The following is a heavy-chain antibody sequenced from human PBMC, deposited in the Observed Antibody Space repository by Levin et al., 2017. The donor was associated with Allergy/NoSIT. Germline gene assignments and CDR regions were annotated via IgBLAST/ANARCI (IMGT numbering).Heavy chain of an antibody. CDR1: GFTFSDYY. CDR2: ISSSSSYT. CDR3: ARDLLKDYYGSGSYGYDAFDI. J-gene: IGHJ3*02. Sequence: SGGSLRLSCAASGFTFSDYYMSWIRQAPGKGLEWVSYISSSSSYTNYADSVKGRFTISRDNAKNSLYLQMNSLRAEDTAVYYCARDLLKDYYGSGSYGYDAFDIWGQGTMVTVSS. D-gene: IGHD3-10*01. V-gene: IGHV3-11*05.